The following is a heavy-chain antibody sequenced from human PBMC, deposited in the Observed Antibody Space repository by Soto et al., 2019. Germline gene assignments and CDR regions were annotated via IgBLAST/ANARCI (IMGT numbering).Heavy chain of an antibody. CDR1: GDSISTYY. Sequence: SETLSLTCTVSGDSISTYYWSWIRQPPGKGLEWIGYIYYSGSTNYNPSLKSRVTISVDTSKNQFSLKLISVTAADTAVYYCARSQTTVTSYDYWGQGTLVTVSS. CDR2: IYYSGST. CDR3: ARSQTTVTSYDY. J-gene: IGHJ4*02. D-gene: IGHD4-17*01. V-gene: IGHV4-59*12.